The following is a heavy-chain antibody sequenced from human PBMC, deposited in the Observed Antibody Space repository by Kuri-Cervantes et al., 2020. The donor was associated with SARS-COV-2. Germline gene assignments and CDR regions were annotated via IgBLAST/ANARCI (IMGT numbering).Heavy chain of an antibody. CDR3: ARDDEVTTHYGAAFDI. CDR1: GFLFSASA. J-gene: IGHJ3*02. CDR2: VRGKANNYAT. V-gene: IGHV3-73*01. Sequence: GESLKISCEVSGFLFSASAIHWVRQASGKGLEWVGRVRGKANNYATAYAASVKGRFTISRDDSKNMAYLQMNSLKTEDTAVYYCARDDEVTTHYGAAFDIWGQGTMVTVSS. D-gene: IGHD4-11*01.